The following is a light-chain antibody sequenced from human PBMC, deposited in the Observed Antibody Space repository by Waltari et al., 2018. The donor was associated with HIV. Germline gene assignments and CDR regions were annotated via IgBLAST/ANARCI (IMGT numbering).Light chain of an antibody. J-gene: IGKJ4*01. CDR1: QNINSW. Sequence: DIQMTQSPSTLSASVGDSVTITCRASQNINSWLAWYQQRPGNAPKLLIYKASTLEGGVPSRFSGSGSGTEFTLTITSLQPDDFASYYCQQYNGLSLTFGRGTRVEIK. V-gene: IGKV1-5*03. CDR2: KAS. CDR3: QQYNGLSLT.